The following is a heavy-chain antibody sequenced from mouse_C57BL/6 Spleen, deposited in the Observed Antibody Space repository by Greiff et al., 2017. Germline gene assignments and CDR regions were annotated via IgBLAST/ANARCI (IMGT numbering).Heavy chain of an antibody. Sequence: QVQLQQPGAELVKPGASVKLSCKASGYTFTSYWMQWVKQRPGQGLEWIGEINPSDGYTNYNEKFKGKATLTVDTSSSTAYMQLSSLTSEDSAVYYCARQLRLRGYAMDYWGQGTSVTVSS. J-gene: IGHJ4*01. D-gene: IGHD3-2*02. CDR2: INPSDGYT. CDR3: ARQLRLRGYAMDY. CDR1: GYTFTSYW. V-gene: IGHV1-50*01.